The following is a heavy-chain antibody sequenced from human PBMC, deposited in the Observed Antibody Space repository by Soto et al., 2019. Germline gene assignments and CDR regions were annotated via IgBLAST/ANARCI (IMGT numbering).Heavy chain of an antibody. J-gene: IGHJ6*02. CDR2: INSDGSHT. CDR3: AGGMAGLDV. V-gene: IGHV3-74*01. Sequence: EVQLVESGGGVVQPGGSLRLSCAASGLSFNIYWMHWVRQVPGKGLVWLARINSDGSHTIYVDSVKGRFTISRDNAKNTVCLQMDRLREEDTGMYYCAGGMAGLDVWGQGTTVTVSS. CDR1: GLSFNIYW.